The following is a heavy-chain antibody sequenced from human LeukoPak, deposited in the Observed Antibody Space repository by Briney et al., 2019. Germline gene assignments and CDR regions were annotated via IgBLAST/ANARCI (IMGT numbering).Heavy chain of an antibody. J-gene: IGHJ4*02. V-gene: IGHV3-30-3*01. CDR1: GFTFSSYA. CDR2: ISYDGSNK. CDR3: ARDLNYYGSGSTSYCFDY. D-gene: IGHD3-10*01. Sequence: GGSLRLSCAASGFTFSSYAMHWVRQAPGEGLEWVAVISYDGSNKYYADSVKGRFTISRDNSKNTLYLQMNSLRAEDTAVYYCARDLNYYGSGSTSYCFDYWGQGTLVTVSS.